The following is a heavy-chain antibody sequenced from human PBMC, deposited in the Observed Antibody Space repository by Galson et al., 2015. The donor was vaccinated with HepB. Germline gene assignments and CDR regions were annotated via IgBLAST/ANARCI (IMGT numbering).Heavy chain of an antibody. CDR1: GFFFSSYW. CDR3: ARRGLYYDFRSGPPDGRRSPFDQ. Sequence: SLRLSCAASGFFFSSYWMSWVRQAPGKGLEWVANIKQDGGEKYYVDSVKGRITISRDNAKNSLYLQMNSLRVEDTAVYYCARRGLYYDFRSGPPDGRRSPFDQWGQGTLVTVSS. D-gene: IGHD3-3*01. J-gene: IGHJ4*02. V-gene: IGHV3-7*01. CDR2: IKQDGGEK.